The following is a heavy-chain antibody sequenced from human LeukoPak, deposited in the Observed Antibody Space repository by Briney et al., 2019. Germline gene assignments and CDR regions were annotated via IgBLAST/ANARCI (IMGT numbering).Heavy chain of an antibody. D-gene: IGHD6-19*01. Sequence: ASVKVSCKASGYTFTSYDINWVRQPTGQGLEWMEWMNPTSGNTGYAQKFQGRVTMTRNTSISTAYTELSSLRSEDTAVYYCARVWGSGWSDYWGQGTLVTVSS. CDR3: ARVWGSGWSDY. V-gene: IGHV1-8*01. CDR2: MNPTSGNT. CDR1: GYTFTSYD. J-gene: IGHJ4*02.